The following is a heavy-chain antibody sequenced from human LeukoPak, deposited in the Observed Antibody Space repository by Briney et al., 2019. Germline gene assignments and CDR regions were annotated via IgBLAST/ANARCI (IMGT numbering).Heavy chain of an antibody. J-gene: IGHJ4*02. Sequence: PGRSLRLSCAASGFTFSSYAMHWVRQAPGKGLEWVAVISYDGSNKYYADSVKGRFTISRDTSKNALYLQMNSLRAEDMAVYYCASGLQWLAYFDYWGQGTLVTVSS. CDR1: GFTFSSYA. CDR3: ASGLQWLAYFDY. V-gene: IGHV3-30-3*01. D-gene: IGHD6-19*01. CDR2: ISYDGSNK.